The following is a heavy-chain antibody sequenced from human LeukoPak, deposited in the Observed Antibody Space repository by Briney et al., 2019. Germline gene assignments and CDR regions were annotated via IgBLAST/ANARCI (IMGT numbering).Heavy chain of an antibody. CDR1: GGSISSSSYY. J-gene: IGHJ4*02. D-gene: IGHD1-26*01. Sequence: SETLSLTCTVSGGSISSSSYYWGWIRQPPGKGLEWIGSIYYNGSTYYNPSLKSRVTISVDTSKNQFSLKLSSVTAADTAVYYCARMEIGSYHIPVLNYWGQGTLVTVSS. V-gene: IGHV4-39*07. CDR3: ARMEIGSYHIPVLNY. CDR2: IYYNGST.